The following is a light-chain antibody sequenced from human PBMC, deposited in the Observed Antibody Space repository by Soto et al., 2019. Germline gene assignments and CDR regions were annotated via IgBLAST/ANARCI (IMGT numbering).Light chain of an antibody. V-gene: IGKV3-20*01. CDR3: QQYNNWPPIT. CDR2: GTF. Sequence: EIALTQSPGTLSLSPGERATLSCRASQSVGSRFLAWYQQKPGQAPRLLISGTFSRATGIPDRFSGSGSGTDFTLTISSLQSEDFAVYYCQQYNNWPPITFGQGTRLEI. CDR1: QSVGSRF. J-gene: IGKJ5*01.